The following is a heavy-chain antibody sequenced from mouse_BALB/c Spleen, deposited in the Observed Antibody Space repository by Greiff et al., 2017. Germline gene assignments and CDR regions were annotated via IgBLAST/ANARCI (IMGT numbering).Heavy chain of an antibody. D-gene: IGHD2-3*01. J-gene: IGHJ4*01. V-gene: IGHV1S81*02. CDR1: GYTFTSYY. CDR2: INPSNGGT. Sequence: VQLQQSGAELVKPGASVKLSCKASGYTFTSYYMYWVKQRPGQGLEWIGEINPSNGGTNFNEKFKSKATLTVDKSSSTAYMQLSSLTSEDSAVYCCTTYDGYYPYAMDYWGQGTSVTVSS. CDR3: TTYDGYYPYAMDY.